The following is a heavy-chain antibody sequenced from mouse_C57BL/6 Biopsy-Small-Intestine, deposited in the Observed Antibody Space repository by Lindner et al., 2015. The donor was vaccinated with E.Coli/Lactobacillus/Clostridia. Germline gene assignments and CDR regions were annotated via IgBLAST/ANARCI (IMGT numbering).Heavy chain of an antibody. V-gene: IGHV5-6*01. D-gene: IGHD1-1*01. J-gene: IGHJ2*01. CDR2: ISSGGSYT. CDR1: GFTFSSYG. Sequence: VQLQESGGDLVKPGGSLKLSCAASGFTFSSYGMSWVRQTPDKRLEWAATISSGGSYTYYPDSVKGRFTISRDNAKNTLYLQMSSLKSEDTAMYYCARQDYYGSSYSYYFDYWGQGTTLTVSS. CDR3: ARQDYYGSSYSYYFDY.